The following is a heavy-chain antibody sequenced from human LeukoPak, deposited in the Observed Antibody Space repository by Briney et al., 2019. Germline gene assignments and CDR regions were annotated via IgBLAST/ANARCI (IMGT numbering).Heavy chain of an antibody. D-gene: IGHD6-6*01. CDR3: AKTSSSSDRDY. V-gene: IGHV3-7*01. CDR1: GFTFSSYW. J-gene: IGHJ4*02. Sequence: GGSLRLSCAASGFTFSSYWMTWVRQAPGMGLEWVANIKQDGSEKYYVDSVKGRFTISRDNAKNSLYLQMNSLRAEDTAVYYCAKTSSSSDRDYWGQGTLVTVSS. CDR2: IKQDGSEK.